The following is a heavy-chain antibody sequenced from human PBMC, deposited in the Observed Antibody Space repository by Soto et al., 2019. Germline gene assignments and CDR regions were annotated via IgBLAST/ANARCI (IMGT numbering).Heavy chain of an antibody. CDR3: AREVKYGDYYYYYMDV. CDR1: GGSISSYY. CDR2: IYYSGST. V-gene: IGHV4-59*01. J-gene: IGHJ6*03. D-gene: IGHD4-17*01. Sequence: QVQLQESGPGLVKPSETLSLTCSVSGGSISSYYWTWIRQPPGKRLEWIGYIYYSGSTNYNPSLKSRLTISVDTSKNQFSLKLNSVTAADTAVYYCAREVKYGDYYYYYMDVWGKGTTVTVSS.